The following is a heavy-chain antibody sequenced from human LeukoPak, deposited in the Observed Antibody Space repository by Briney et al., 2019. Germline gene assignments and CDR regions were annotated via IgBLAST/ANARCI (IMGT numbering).Heavy chain of an antibody. CDR3: ARRSIAARDWFDP. D-gene: IGHD6-6*01. Sequence: SETLSLTCTVSGGSISSGGYYWSWIRQHPGKGLEWIGYIYYSGSTYYNPSLKSRVTISVDTSKNQFSLKLSSVTAADTAVYYCARRSIAARDWFDPWGQGTLVTVSS. CDR1: GGSISSGGYY. V-gene: IGHV4-31*03. CDR2: IYYSGST. J-gene: IGHJ5*02.